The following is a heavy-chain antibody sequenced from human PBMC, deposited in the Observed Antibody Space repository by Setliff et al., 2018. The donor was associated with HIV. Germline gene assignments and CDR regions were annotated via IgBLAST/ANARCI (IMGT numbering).Heavy chain of an antibody. CDR3: ARQGPNSSHLHFFYYYAMDV. CDR1: GYSFTSYW. J-gene: IGHJ6*02. CDR2: IYPGDSDT. Sequence: PGESLKISCKGSGYSFTSYWIGWVRQMPGKGLEWMRIIYPGDSDTRYNPSFEGQVTISADKSTGTAYLQWSSLKVSDSGIYYCARQGPNSSHLHFFYYYAMDVWSQGTTVTVSS. V-gene: IGHV5-51*01.